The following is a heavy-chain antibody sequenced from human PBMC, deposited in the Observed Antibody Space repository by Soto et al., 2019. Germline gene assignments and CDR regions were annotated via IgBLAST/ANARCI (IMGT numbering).Heavy chain of an antibody. CDR1: GYSISSNNW. V-gene: IGHV4-28*01. Sequence: SETLSLTCGVSGYSISSNNWWAWIRQPPGKGLEWIGHIFYDGSTYYSPSLESRVTMSVDTSKNQFSLRLSSVTAVDTAVYYCARRLSNYYGMDVWGQGTPVTVYS. J-gene: IGHJ6*02. CDR3: ARRLSNYYGMDV. D-gene: IGHD6-6*01. CDR2: IFYDGST.